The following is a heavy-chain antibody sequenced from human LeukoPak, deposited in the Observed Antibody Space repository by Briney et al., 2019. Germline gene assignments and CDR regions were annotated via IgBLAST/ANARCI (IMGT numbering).Heavy chain of an antibody. CDR3: ARYKAMVPFDY. CDR1: RGSISSGSYR. D-gene: IGHD5-18*01. V-gene: IGHV4-61*02. CDR2: IYTSGST. J-gene: IGHJ4*02. Sequence: SETLSLTCTVSRGSISSGSYRWSWIRQPAGKGLEWIGRIYTSGSTYYNPSLKSRVTISVDTSKNQFSLKLSSVTAADTAVYYCARYKAMVPFDYWGQGTLVTLSS.